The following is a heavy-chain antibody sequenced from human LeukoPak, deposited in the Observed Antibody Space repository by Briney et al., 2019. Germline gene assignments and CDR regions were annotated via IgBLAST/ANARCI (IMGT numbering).Heavy chain of an antibody. Sequence: GGSLRLSCAASGFTFSSYAMSWVRQAPGKGLEWVSNISGSGGSTYYADSVKGRFTILRDNAKNSLYLQMNSLRADDTVVYYCARDHLYYEISGPRFDNWGQGTRVTVSS. J-gene: IGHJ4*02. V-gene: IGHV3-23*01. CDR3: ARDHLYYEISGPRFDN. CDR2: ISGSGGST. D-gene: IGHD3-16*01. CDR1: GFTFSSYA.